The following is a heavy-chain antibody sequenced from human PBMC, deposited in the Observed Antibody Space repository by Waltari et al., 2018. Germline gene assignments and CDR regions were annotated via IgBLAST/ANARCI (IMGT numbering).Heavy chain of an antibody. CDR1: GFTFSSYE. Sequence: EVQLVESGGGLVQPGGSLRLSCAASGFTFSSYEMNWVRQAPGKGLEWVSYISSSGSTIYYADSVKGRFTISRDNAKNSLYLQMNSLRAEDTAVYYCARDSLIAAADFDYGMDVWDQGP. J-gene: IGHJ6*02. CDR3: ARDSLIAAADFDYGMDV. CDR2: ISSSGSTI. V-gene: IGHV3-48*03. D-gene: IGHD6-13*01.